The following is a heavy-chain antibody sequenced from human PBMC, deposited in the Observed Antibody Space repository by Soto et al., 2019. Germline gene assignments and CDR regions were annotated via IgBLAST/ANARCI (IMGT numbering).Heavy chain of an antibody. CDR3: AGDLDYYGSGSYPPN. CDR1: GGTFSSYT. J-gene: IGHJ4*02. D-gene: IGHD3-10*01. Sequence: QVQLVQSGAEVKKPGSSVKVSCKASGGTFSSYTISWVRQAPGQGLEWMGRIIPILGIANYAQKFQGRVTITADKSTSTAYMELSSLRSEDTAVYYCAGDLDYYGSGSYPPNWGQGTLVTVSS. CDR2: IIPILGIA. V-gene: IGHV1-69*08.